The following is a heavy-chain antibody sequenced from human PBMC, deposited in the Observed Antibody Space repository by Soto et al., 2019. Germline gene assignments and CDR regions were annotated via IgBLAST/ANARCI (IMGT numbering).Heavy chain of an antibody. D-gene: IGHD6-19*01. CDR1: GFTFISYA. V-gene: IGHV3-23*01. Sequence: GGSLRLSCAASGFTFISYAMTWVRQAPGKGLEWVSAISGSSGDTYYADSVKGRFIISTDNSKNTMYLQMNSLRAEDTAVYYCAKRGWPLIYYYGMDVWGQGTTVTVSS. J-gene: IGHJ6*02. CDR3: AKRGWPLIYYYGMDV. CDR2: ISGSSGDT.